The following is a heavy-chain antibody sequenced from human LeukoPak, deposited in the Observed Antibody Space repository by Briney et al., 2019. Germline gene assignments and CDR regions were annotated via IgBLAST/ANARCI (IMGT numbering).Heavy chain of an antibody. J-gene: IGHJ5*02. D-gene: IGHD1-14*01. CDR2: VHPDSGNT. Sequence: ASAKVSCKTSGYPFSTWEINWVRQAAGQGLEWLGWVHPDSGNTDYAQKFRGRVTMSRDTSTSTAYMELSGLRLGDTAVYFCARGPRNDPWGQGTLVTVSS. V-gene: IGHV1-8*01. CDR3: ARGPRNDP. CDR1: GYPFSTWE.